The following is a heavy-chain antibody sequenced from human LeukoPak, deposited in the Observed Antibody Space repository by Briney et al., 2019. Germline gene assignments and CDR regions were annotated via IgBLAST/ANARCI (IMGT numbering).Heavy chain of an antibody. V-gene: IGHV3-21*01. CDR3: ARRDIVVVPAAIPHYYYYMDV. CDR2: ISSSSSYI. J-gene: IGHJ6*03. Sequence: GGSLRLSCAASGFTFSSYSMNWVRQAPGKGLEWVSSISSSSSYIYYADSVKGRFTISRDNAKNSLYLQMNSLRAEDTAVYYCARRDIVVVPAAIPHYYYYMDVWGKGTTVTVSS. D-gene: IGHD2-2*01. CDR1: GFTFSSYS.